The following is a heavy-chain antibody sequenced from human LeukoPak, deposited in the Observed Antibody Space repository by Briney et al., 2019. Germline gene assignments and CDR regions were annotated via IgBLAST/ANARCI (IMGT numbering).Heavy chain of an antibody. D-gene: IGHD6-19*01. CDR2: IYYSGST. CDR1: GGSISSSSYY. J-gene: IGHJ4*02. V-gene: IGHV4-39*01. Sequence: TSETLSLTCTVSGGSISSSSYYWGWIRQPPGQGLEWIGSIYYSGSTYYNPSLKSRVTISVDTSKNQFSLKLSSVTAADTAVYYCARQAVAGTFDYWGQGTLVTVSS. CDR3: ARQAVAGTFDY.